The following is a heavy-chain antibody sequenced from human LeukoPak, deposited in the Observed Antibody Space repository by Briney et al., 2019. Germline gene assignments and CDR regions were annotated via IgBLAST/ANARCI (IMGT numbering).Heavy chain of an antibody. CDR1: GGSISSYY. CDR3: ARHLGAYGAFDI. V-gene: IGHV4-59*08. D-gene: IGHD4-17*01. J-gene: IGHJ3*02. CDR2: IYYSGST. Sequence: SETLSLTCTVSGGSISSYYWSWIRQPPGKGLEWIGYIYYSGSTNYNPSPKSRVTISVDTSKNQFSLKLSSVTAADTAVYYCARHLGAYGAFDIWGQGTMVTVSS.